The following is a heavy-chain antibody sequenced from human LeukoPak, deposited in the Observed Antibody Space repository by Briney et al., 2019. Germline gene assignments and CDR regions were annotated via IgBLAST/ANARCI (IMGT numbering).Heavy chain of an antibody. Sequence: PSETLSLTCTVSGGSISSSSYYWGWIRQPPGKGLEWIGSFHYSGSTYYNPSLKRRVTISVDTSKNQFSLKLSSVTAADTAVYYCARDGGSYYFDYWGQGTLVTVSS. J-gene: IGHJ4*02. D-gene: IGHD1-26*01. V-gene: IGHV4-39*07. CDR1: GGSISSSSYY. CDR3: ARDGGSYYFDY. CDR2: FHYSGST.